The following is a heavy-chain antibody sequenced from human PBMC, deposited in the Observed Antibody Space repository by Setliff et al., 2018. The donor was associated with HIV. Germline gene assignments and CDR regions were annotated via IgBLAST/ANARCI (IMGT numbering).Heavy chain of an antibody. CDR3: ARDVRYYDILTGYGAFYYYYMDV. D-gene: IGHD3-9*01. J-gene: IGHJ6*03. Sequence: PSETLSLTCFVSGVSMSDHYWGWIRQPPGKGLEWIGYIYSGGTTQYNPSVESRVTMSLDTSRDQFSLNLRSVTAADTAVYYCARDVRYYDILTGYGAFYYYYMDVWGKGTTVTVSS. CDR2: IYSGGTT. V-gene: IGHV4-4*09. CDR1: GVSMSDHY.